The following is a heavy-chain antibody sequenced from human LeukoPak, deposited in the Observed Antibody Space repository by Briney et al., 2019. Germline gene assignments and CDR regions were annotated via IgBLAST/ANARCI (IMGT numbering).Heavy chain of an antibody. CDR2: IYYSGST. CDR3: ARHGGNSGLDAFDI. V-gene: IGHV4-59*01. CDR1: GGSISSYY. Sequence: PSETLSLTCTVSGGSISSYYWSWIRQPPGKGLEWIGYIYYSGSTNYNPSLKSRVTISVDTSKNQFSLKLSSVTAADTAVYYCARHGGNSGLDAFDIWGQGTMVTVSS. D-gene: IGHD4-23*01. J-gene: IGHJ3*02.